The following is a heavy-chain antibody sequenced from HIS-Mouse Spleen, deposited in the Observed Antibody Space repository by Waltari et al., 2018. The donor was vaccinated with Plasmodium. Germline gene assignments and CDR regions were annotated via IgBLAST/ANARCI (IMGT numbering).Heavy chain of an antibody. V-gene: IGHV4-34*01. CDR1: GGSFSGYY. CDR3: ARVTSSGVYWYFDL. D-gene: IGHD3-3*01. Sequence: QVQLQQWGAGLLKPSETLSLTCAVYGGSFSGYYWSWIRQPPGKGLGWIGEINHSGSTNSNPSLKSRVTISVDTSKNQFSLKLSSVTAADTAVYYCARVTSSGVYWYFDLWGRGTLVTVSS. CDR2: INHSGST. J-gene: IGHJ2*01.